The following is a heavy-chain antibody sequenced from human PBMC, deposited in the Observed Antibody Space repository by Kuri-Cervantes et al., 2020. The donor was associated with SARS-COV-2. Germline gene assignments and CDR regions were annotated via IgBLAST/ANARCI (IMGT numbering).Heavy chain of an antibody. J-gene: IGHJ6*02. CDR2: ISSSSSYI. CDR1: GFTFSSYS. Sequence: GESLKISCAASGFTFSSYSMNWVRQAPGKGLEWVSSISSSSSYIYYADSVKGRFAIYRDNAKNSLYLQMNSLRAEDTAVYYCARDRDGYSSSWYGGYYYGMDVWGQGTTVTVSS. D-gene: IGHD6-13*01. CDR3: ARDRDGYSSSWYGGYYYGMDV. V-gene: IGHV3-21*01.